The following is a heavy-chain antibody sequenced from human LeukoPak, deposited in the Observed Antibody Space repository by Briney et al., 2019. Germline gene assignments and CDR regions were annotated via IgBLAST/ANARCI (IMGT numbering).Heavy chain of an antibody. V-gene: IGHV1-2*02. J-gene: IGHJ4*02. CDR1: GYTFTGYY. CDR2: INPHTGGT. D-gene: IGHD2-15*01. Sequence: GASVKVSCKDSGYTFTGYYMHWVRQAPGQGLEWMGWINPHTGGTNYAQKFQGRVTMTRDTSISTAYMELSGLTSDDTAVYYCARPYCSGGSCHDYFDYWGQGTLVTVSS. CDR3: ARPYCSGGSCHDYFDY.